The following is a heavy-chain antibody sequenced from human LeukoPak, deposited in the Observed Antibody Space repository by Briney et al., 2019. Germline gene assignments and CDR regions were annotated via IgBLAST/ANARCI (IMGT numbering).Heavy chain of an antibody. V-gene: IGHV1-69*13. CDR3: AREGFHGRELFPTFDY. CDR1: GGTFSSYA. D-gene: IGHD3-10*01. Sequence: ASVTVSCKASGGTFSSYAISWVRQAPGQGLEWMGGIIPIFGTANYARKFQGRVTITADESTSTAYMELSSLRSEDTAVYYCAREGFHGRELFPTFDYWGQGTLVTVSS. CDR2: IIPIFGTA. J-gene: IGHJ4*02.